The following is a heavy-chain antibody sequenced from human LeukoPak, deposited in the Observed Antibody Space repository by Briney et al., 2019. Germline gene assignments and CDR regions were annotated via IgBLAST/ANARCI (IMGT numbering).Heavy chain of an antibody. D-gene: IGHD6-19*01. CDR2: VSYDGSK. J-gene: IGHJ4*02. Sequence: GGSLRLSCAASGFTFSSYGMHWVRQAPGKGLEWVAVVSYDGSKYYADSVKGRFTISRDNAKNSLYLQMNSLRAEDTAVYYCASIAVADYWGQGTLVTVSS. CDR3: ASIAVADY. V-gene: IGHV3-30*03. CDR1: GFTFSSYG.